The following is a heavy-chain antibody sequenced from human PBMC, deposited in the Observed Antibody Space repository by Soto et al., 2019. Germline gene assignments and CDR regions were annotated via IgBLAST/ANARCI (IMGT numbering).Heavy chain of an antibody. V-gene: IGHV4-34*01. Sequence: SETLSLTCAVYGGSFSGYYWSWIRQPPGKGLEWIGEINHSGSTNYNPSLKSRVTISVDTSKNQFSLKLSSVTAADTAVYYCARGRSHIVVVTATRPLDYWGQGTLVTVSS. CDR2: INHSGST. CDR3: ARGRSHIVVVTATRPLDY. D-gene: IGHD2-21*02. J-gene: IGHJ4*02. CDR1: GGSFSGYY.